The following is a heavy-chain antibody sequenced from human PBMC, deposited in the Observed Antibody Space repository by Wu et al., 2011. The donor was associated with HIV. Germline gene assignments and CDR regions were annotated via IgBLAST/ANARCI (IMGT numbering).Heavy chain of an antibody. D-gene: IGHD6-13*01. CDR2: INPNSGGT. CDR1: RYTFADYF. J-gene: IGHJ6*03. CDR3: AREGYSSTWYSHYYYYHMDV. V-gene: IGHV1-2*02. Sequence: QVQLLQSGAEVKKPGASVKVSCKASRYTFADYFIHWVRQAPGQGLEWMGWINPNSGGTNYVQKFQGRVSMTRDTSISTAYMELSRLRSDDTAVYYCAREGYSSTWYSHYYYYHMDVWGKGTTVTVSS.